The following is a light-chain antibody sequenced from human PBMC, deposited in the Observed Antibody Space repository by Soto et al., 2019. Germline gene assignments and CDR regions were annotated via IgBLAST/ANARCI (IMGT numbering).Light chain of an antibody. J-gene: IGLJ1*01. CDR2: DNH. CDR3: AAWDDSLNAFYV. Sequence: QSVLTQPPSVSGTPGQRATISCSGSRSNIGSNTVNWYQDLPGTAPKLLVYDNHHRPSGVPDRFSGSKSGTSASPAISGLQSEDEAEYYCAAWDDSLNAFYVFGTGTKV. V-gene: IGLV1-44*01. CDR1: RSNIGSNT.